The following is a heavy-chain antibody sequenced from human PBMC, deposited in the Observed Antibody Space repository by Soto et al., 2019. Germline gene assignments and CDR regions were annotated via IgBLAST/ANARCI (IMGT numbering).Heavy chain of an antibody. CDR1: GFTFSNYA. CDR3: AKTSGSISDWLDY. V-gene: IGHV3-23*01. CDR2: IRGSGAST. J-gene: IGHJ4*02. D-gene: IGHD6-19*01. Sequence: EVELLESGGGLVQPGGSLRLSCAASGFTFSNYAMTWVRQAPGMGLQWVSGIRGSGASTYYADSVKGRFTISSDSSKNTLYVQMNSLRAEDTAVYYCAKTSGSISDWLDYWGQGTLVTVSS.